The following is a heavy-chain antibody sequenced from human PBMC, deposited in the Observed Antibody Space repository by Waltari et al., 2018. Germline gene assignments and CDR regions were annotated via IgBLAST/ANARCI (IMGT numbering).Heavy chain of an antibody. CDR2: INHSGST. CDR3: ARAGYCSSTSCYLDY. D-gene: IGHD2-2*01. CDR1: GGSFSGYY. Sequence: QVQLQQWGAGLLKPSETLSLTCAVYGGSFSGYYWSWIRQPPGKGLEWIGEINHSGSTNDNPSLKSRVTISVDTSKNQFFLKLSSVTAADTAVYYCARAGYCSSTSCYLDYWGQGTLVTVSS. V-gene: IGHV4-34*01. J-gene: IGHJ4*02.